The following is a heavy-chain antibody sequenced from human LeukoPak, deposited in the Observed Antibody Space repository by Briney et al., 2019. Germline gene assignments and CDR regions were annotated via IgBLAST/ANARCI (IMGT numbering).Heavy chain of an antibody. CDR3: ARERGSTGYDLYDY. V-gene: IGHV3-7*01. J-gene: IGHJ4*02. CDR2: IKHDASEK. D-gene: IGHD5-12*01. Sequence: GGSLRLSCAASGFTFSSYWMAWVRQTPGKGLEWVANIKHDASEKYYVDSVKGRYTISRDNAQNSFYLHMNSLRAEDTAVYYCARERGSTGYDLYDYWGQGALVTVSS. CDR1: GFTFSSYW.